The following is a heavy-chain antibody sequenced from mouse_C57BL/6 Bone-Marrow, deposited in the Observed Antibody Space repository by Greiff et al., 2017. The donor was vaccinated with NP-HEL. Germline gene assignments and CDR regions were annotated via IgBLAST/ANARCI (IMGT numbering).Heavy chain of an antibody. D-gene: IGHD3-3*01. Sequence: VQLQQPGAELVRPGSSVKLSCKASGYTFTSYWMDWVKQRPGQGLEWIGNIYPSDSETHYNQKFKDKATLTVDKSSSTAYMQLSSLTSEASAVYYCAREGTLAMDYWGQGTSVTVSS. CDR2: IYPSDSET. J-gene: IGHJ4*01. CDR3: AREGTLAMDY. V-gene: IGHV1-61*01. CDR1: GYTFTSYW.